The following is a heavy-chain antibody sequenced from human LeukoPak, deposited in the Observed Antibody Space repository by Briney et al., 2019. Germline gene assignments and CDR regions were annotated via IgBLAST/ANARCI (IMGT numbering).Heavy chain of an antibody. CDR1: GFTFSSYW. J-gene: IGHJ3*02. V-gene: IGHV3-74*01. Sequence: QPGGSLRLSCAASGFTFSSYWMHWVRQVPGKGPVWVSRIDTDASNTTYADYVKGRFTISRDNAKNTLFLQMNSLRAEDTAVYYCARDKYGGNSNAFDIWGQGTLVTVSS. D-gene: IGHD4-23*01. CDR3: ARDKYGGNSNAFDI. CDR2: IDTDASNT.